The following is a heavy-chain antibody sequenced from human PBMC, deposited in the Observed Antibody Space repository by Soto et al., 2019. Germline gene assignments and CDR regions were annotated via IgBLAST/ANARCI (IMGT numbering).Heavy chain of an antibody. Sequence: ASVKVSCKASGCTFTSYDINWVRQATGQGLEWMGWMNPNSGNTGYAQKFQGRVTMTRNTSISTACMELSSLRSEDTAVYYCARGLLLWFGEKSYAFDIWGQGTMVTVSS. V-gene: IGHV1-8*01. D-gene: IGHD3-10*01. CDR1: GCTFTSYD. CDR2: MNPNSGNT. J-gene: IGHJ3*02. CDR3: ARGLLLWFGEKSYAFDI.